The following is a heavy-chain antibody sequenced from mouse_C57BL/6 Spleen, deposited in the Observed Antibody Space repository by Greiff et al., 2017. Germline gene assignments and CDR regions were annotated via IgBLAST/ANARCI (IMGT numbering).Heavy chain of an antibody. CDR1: GFTFSDYY. J-gene: IGHJ1*03. V-gene: IGHV5-12*01. CDR3: ARQPITTVVYWYFDV. CDR2: ISNGGGST. D-gene: IGHD1-1*01. Sequence: EVKLMESGGGLVQPGGSLKLSCAASGFTFSDYYMYWVRQTPEKRLEWVAYISNGGGSTYYPDTVKGRFTISRDNAKNTLYLQMSRLKSEDTAMYYCARQPITTVVYWYFDVWGTGTTVTVSS.